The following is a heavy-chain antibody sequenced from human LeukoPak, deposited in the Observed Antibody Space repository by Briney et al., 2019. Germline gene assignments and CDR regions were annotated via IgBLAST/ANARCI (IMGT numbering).Heavy chain of an antibody. CDR1: GGSISSYY. D-gene: IGHD3-3*01. Sequence: PSETLSLTCTVSGGSISSYYWSWIRQPPGKGLEWIGHIYDSGSTNYNPSLKSRVTISVDTSKNQFSLKLSSVTAADTAVYYCAREFSWSGIFDYWGQGTLVTVSS. J-gene: IGHJ4*02. CDR2: IYDSGST. V-gene: IGHV4-59*01. CDR3: AREFSWSGIFDY.